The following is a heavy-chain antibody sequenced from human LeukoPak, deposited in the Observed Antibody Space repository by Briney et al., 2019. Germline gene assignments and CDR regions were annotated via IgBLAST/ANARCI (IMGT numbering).Heavy chain of an antibody. CDR1: GYTFTSYY. V-gene: IGHV1-46*01. Sequence: ASAKVSCKASGYTFTSYYMHWGRQTPGQGLEWMGIINPSGGSTSYAQKFQGRVTMTRDTSTSTVYMELRSLRSEGTTVYYCARGWSSGYREYFQHWGQGTLVTVSS. D-gene: IGHD3-22*01. CDR2: INPSGGST. CDR3: ARGWSSGYREYFQH. J-gene: IGHJ1*01.